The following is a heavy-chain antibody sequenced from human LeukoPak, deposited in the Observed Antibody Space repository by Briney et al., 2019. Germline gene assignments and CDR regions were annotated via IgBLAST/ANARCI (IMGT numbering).Heavy chain of an antibody. Sequence: EASVKVSCKASGGTFSSYAISWVRQAPGQGLEWVGGIIPIFGTANYAQKFQGRVTITADESTSTAYMELSSLRSEDTAVYYCASSRYRYSSYAIIDYRGQGTLVTVSS. D-gene: IGHD6-13*01. CDR1: GGTFSSYA. CDR2: IIPIFGTA. V-gene: IGHV1-69*13. CDR3: ASSRYRYSSYAIIDY. J-gene: IGHJ4*02.